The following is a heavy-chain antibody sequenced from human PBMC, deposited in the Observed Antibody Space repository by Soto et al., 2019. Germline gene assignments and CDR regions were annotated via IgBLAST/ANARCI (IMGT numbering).Heavy chain of an antibody. CDR3: ARAPRGYDNFDY. CDR1: GGSISSYY. Sequence: SETLSLTCTVSGGSISSYYWSWIWQPPGKGLEWIGYIYYSGSTNYNPSLKSRVTISVDTSKNQFSLKLSSVTAADTAVYYCARAPRGYDNFDYWGQGTLVTVSS. D-gene: IGHD5-12*01. V-gene: IGHV4-59*01. CDR2: IYYSGST. J-gene: IGHJ4*02.